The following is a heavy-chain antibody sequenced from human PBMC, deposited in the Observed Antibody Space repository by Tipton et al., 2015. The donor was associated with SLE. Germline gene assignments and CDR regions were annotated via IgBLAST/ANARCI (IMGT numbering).Heavy chain of an antibody. V-gene: IGHV4-39*07. Sequence: GLVKPSETLSLTCAVSGASISSPTFYWGWIRQPPGKGLEWIGEINHSGSTNYNPSLKSRVTISVDTSKNQFSLKLSSVTAADTAVYYCARASGGSGSYYVYYFDYWGQGTLVTVSS. CDR2: INHSGST. D-gene: IGHD3-10*01. CDR1: GASISSPTFY. J-gene: IGHJ4*02. CDR3: ARASGGSGSYYVYYFDY.